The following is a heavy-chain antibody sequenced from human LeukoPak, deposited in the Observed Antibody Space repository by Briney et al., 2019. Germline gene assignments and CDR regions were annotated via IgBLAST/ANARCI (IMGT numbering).Heavy chain of an antibody. CDR2: INSDGSST. J-gene: IGHJ3*02. CDR3: AREGGGWVTAAFDI. D-gene: IGHD1-14*01. V-gene: IGHV3-74*01. Sequence: PGGSLSLSCAASGFTFSSYWMHWVRQAPGKGLVWVSRINSDGSSTSYADSVKGRFTISRDNAKNTLYLQMNSLRAEDTAVCYCAREGGGWVTAAFDIWGQGTMVTVSS. CDR1: GFTFSSYW.